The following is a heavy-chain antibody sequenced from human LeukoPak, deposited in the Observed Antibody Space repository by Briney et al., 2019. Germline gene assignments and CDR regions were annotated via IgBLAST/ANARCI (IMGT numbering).Heavy chain of an antibody. CDR3: ARHIGGWLYYFDY. D-gene: IGHD6-19*01. J-gene: IGHJ4*02. Sequence: SETLSLTCTVSGGSISSSSYYWGWIRQPPGKGLKWIGSIYYSGSTYYNPSLKSRVTISVDTSKNQFSLKLSSVTAADTAVYYCARHIGGWLYYFDYWGQGTLVTVSS. V-gene: IGHV4-39*01. CDR2: IYYSGST. CDR1: GGSISSSSYY.